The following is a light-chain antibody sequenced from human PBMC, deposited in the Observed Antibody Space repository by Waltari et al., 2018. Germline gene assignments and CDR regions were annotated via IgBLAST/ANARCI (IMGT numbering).Light chain of an antibody. V-gene: IGLV2-11*01. CDR1: SRDGGGSND. J-gene: IGLJ2*01. CDR2: DVS. CDR3: CSYAGSYVV. Sequence: QSALTQPRSVSASPGQSVTSSCTGTSRDGGGSNDVSWYQHPPGKAPKLMTYDVSKRPSGVPDRFSGSKSGNTASLTISGLQAEDEADYYCCSYAGSYVVFGGGTKLTVL.